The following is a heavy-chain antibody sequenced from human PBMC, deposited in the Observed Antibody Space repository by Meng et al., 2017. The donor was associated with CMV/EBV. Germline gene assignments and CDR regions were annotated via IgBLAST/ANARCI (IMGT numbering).Heavy chain of an antibody. CDR2: IYNSGRT. Sequence: VSGGSIGSSSGWSWVRQPPGKGLEWIGEIYNSGRTNYNPSLKSRVTISVDKSKNQFSLKLSSVTAADTAVYYCARVSEGSSGYYFDYWGQGTLVTVSS. CDR1: GGSIGSSSG. D-gene: IGHD3-22*01. V-gene: IGHV4-4*02. CDR3: ARVSEGSSGYYFDY. J-gene: IGHJ4*02.